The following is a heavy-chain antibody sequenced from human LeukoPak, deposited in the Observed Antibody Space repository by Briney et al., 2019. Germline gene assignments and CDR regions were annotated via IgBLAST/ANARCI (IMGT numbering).Heavy chain of an antibody. CDR2: IGIDSGNT. J-gene: IGHJ4*02. V-gene: IGHV3-48*01. Sequence: PGGSLRLSCAAYGFTFSDYSMNWVRQAPGKGLEWISYIGIDSGNTNYADSVKGRFTISGDKAKSSLYLQMNSLRVEDTAVYYCARDYKYAFDNWGQGTLVTVSS. D-gene: IGHD5-24*01. CDR3: ARDYKYAFDN. CDR1: GFTFSDYS.